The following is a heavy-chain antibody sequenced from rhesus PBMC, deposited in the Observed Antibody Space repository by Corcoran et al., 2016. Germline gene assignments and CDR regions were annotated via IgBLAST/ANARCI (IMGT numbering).Heavy chain of an antibody. D-gene: IGHD6-31*01. J-gene: IGHJ2*01. CDR2: IGGRCDAT. V-gene: IGHV4-127*01. CDR3: ARYRAAAETWYFDL. Sequence: QVQLQESGPGLVKPSETLSLICAVSGYSVSSGYGWSWVRQPPGKGLGWLGYIGGRCDATTYNPSLKSRLTISKDTSTNQFSLKLGSVTAADTAVYYCARYRAAAETWYFDLWGPGTPITISS. CDR1: GYSVSSGYG.